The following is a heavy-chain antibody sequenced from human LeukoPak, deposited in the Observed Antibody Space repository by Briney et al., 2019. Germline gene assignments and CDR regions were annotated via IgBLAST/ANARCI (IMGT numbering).Heavy chain of an antibody. CDR2: IYYSGST. CDR3: ARGGGYASGLAH. Sequence: PSETLSLTCTVSGGSISSSSYYWGWIRQPPGKGLEWIGYIYYSGSTNYNPSLNSRVTISVDTSKNQFSLRLTSVTAADTAVYYCARGGGYASGLAHWGQGTLVTVSS. CDR1: GGSISSSSYY. J-gene: IGHJ4*02. D-gene: IGHD5-12*01. V-gene: IGHV4-61*05.